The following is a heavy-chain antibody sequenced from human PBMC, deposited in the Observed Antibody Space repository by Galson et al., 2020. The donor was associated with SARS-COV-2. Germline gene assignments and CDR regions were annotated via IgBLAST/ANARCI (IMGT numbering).Heavy chain of an antibody. J-gene: IGHJ6*02. Sequence: GSLRLSCAASGFTFSDYYMSWIRQAPGKGLEWVSYISSSGSTIYYADSVKGRFTISRDNAKNSLYLQMNSLRAEDTAVYYCASRSYYDILTGYYKYYYYGMDVWGQGTTVTVSS. D-gene: IGHD3-9*01. V-gene: IGHV3-11*01. CDR2: ISSSGSTI. CDR1: GFTFSDYY. CDR3: ASRSYYDILTGYYKYYYYGMDV.